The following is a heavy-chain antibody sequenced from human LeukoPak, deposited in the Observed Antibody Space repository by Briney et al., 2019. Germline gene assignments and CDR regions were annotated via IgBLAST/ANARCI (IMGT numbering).Heavy chain of an antibody. J-gene: IGHJ5*02. Sequence: ASVKVSCKASGYTFTGYYMHWVRQAPGQGLEWMGWINHNSGGTNYAQKFQGRVTMTRDTSISTAYMELSRLRSDDTAVYYCAREGHYITGTTSDWFDPWGQGTLVTVSS. V-gene: IGHV1-2*02. CDR1: GYTFTGYY. CDR2: INHNSGGT. D-gene: IGHD1-7*01. CDR3: AREGHYITGTTSDWFDP.